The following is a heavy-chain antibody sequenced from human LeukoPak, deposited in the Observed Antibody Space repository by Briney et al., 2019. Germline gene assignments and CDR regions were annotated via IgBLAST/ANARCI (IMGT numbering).Heavy chain of an antibody. CDR2: ISSSGSTI. Sequence: GGSLRLSCAASGFTFSDYYMSWIRQAPGKGLEWVSYISSSGSTIYYADSVKGRFTISRDNAKNSLYLQMNSLRAEDTAVYYCAKYKWTSGHYYWGYFDYWGQGTLVTVSS. V-gene: IGHV3-11*01. CDR3: AKYKWTSGHYYWGYFDY. D-gene: IGHD3-22*01. CDR1: GFTFSDYY. J-gene: IGHJ4*02.